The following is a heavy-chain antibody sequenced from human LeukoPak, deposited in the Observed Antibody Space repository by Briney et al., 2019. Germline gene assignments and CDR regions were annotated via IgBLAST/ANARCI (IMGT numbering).Heavy chain of an antibody. CDR1: RFTFDDYG. CDR3: ARVGYYDFWSGYSYYYYYMDV. CDR2: INWNGGST. Sequence: GGSLRLSCAASRFTFDDYGMSWVRQAPGKGLEWVSGINWNGGSTGYADSVKGRFTISRDNAKNSLYLQMNSLRAEDTALYYCARVGYYDFWSGYSYYYYYMDVWGKGTTVTASS. D-gene: IGHD3-3*01. V-gene: IGHV3-20*04. J-gene: IGHJ6*03.